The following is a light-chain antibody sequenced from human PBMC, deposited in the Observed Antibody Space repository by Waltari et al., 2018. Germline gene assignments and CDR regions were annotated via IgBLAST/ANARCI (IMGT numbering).Light chain of an antibody. CDR2: WAS. J-gene: IGKJ1*01. CDR1: KSGLYSSSNKNY. Sequence: DIAMTKSPDSLAVSLGERATINCKSSKSGLYSSSNKNYLAWYQQKSGQPPRLLLYWASTREAGVPDRFSGSGSGTDFTLTISSLQAEDVAVYYCQQHYSLPWTFGQGTRVEIK. CDR3: QQHYSLPWT. V-gene: IGKV4-1*01.